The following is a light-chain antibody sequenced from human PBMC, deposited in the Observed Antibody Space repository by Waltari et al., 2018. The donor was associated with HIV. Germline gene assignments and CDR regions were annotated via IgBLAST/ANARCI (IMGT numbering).Light chain of an antibody. V-gene: IGLV1-51*01. CDR2: DIN. CDR1: TSNIGKNY. Sequence: QFVLTQAPSVSAAPGQNVTISCSGSTSNIGKNYVSWYQHFPGTAPKLLSYDINKRPSGIPDLFSASKSGTSATLAITGLQTGDEADYYCGTWDSSLSVVLFGGGTKVTVL. CDR3: GTWDSSLSVVL. J-gene: IGLJ3*02.